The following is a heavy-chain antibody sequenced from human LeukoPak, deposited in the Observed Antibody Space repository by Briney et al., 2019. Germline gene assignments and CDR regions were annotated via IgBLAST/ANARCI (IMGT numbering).Heavy chain of an antibody. D-gene: IGHD3-10*01. CDR3: ARHVNYYGSGSYYNSDYYGMDV. J-gene: IGHJ6*02. CDR2: IYYSGST. CDR1: GGSITNYY. Sequence: SETLSLTCTVSGGSITNYYWTWIRQPPGKGLEWIGYIYYSGSTNYNPSLKSRVTISVDTSKNQFSLKLSSVTAADTAVYYCARHVNYYGSGSYYNSDYYGMDVWGQGTTVTVSS. V-gene: IGHV4-59*08.